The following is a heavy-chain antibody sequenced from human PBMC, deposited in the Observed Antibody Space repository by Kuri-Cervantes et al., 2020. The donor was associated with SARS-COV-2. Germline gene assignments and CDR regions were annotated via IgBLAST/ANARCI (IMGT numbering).Heavy chain of an antibody. V-gene: IGHV3-11*04. Sequence: GESLKISCAASGFTFSDYYMSWIRQAPGEGLEWVSYISSSGSTIYYADSVKGRFTISRDNAKNSLYLQMNSLRAEDTAVHYCARAGFDIVVVPAAMVDYWGQGTLVTVSS. D-gene: IGHD2-2*01. CDR1: GFTFSDYY. CDR2: ISSSGSTI. CDR3: ARAGFDIVVVPAAMVDY. J-gene: IGHJ4*02.